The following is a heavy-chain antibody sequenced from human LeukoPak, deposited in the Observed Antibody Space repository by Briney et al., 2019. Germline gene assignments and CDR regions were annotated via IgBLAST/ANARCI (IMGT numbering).Heavy chain of an antibody. Sequence: GGSLRLSCAASGSTFSSYAMSWVRQAPGKGLEWVSAISGSGGSTYYADSVKGRFTISRDNSKNTLYLQMNSLRAEDTAVYYCAKDTVATTYYYYYGMDVWGQRTTVTVSS. V-gene: IGHV3-23*01. CDR1: GSTFSSYA. J-gene: IGHJ6*02. D-gene: IGHD5-12*01. CDR2: ISGSGGST. CDR3: AKDTVATTYYYYYGMDV.